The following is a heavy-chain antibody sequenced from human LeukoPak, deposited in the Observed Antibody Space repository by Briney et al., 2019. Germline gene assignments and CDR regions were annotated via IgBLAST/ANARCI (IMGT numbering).Heavy chain of an antibody. D-gene: IGHD5-18*01. J-gene: IGHJ4*02. CDR3: ARGAAGYSYG. V-gene: IGHV4-59*01. Sequence: GSLRLSCAASGFTFSNYWMHWVRQAPGKGLEWIGHIYYSGSTNYNPSLKSRVTISIDTSKNQFSLRLSSVTAADTAVYYCARGAAGYSYGWGQGTLVTVSS. CDR1: GFTFSNYW. CDR2: IYYSGST.